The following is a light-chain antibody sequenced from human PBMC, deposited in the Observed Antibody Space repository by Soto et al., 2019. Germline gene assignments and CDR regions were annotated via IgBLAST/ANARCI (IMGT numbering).Light chain of an antibody. Sequence: EIVLTQSPGTLSLSPGERATLSCRASQSVSSGYLAWYQQKPGQAPRLLIYGASSRATGIPDRFSGSGSGTDFTLTISRLEPEDFAVYYCQQYGSSPEEYTFGQGTKLEIK. CDR2: GAS. CDR3: QQYGSSPEEYT. CDR1: QSVSSGY. V-gene: IGKV3-20*01. J-gene: IGKJ2*01.